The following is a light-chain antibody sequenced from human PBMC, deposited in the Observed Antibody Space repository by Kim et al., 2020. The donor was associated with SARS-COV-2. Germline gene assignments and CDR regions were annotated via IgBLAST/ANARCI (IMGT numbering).Light chain of an antibody. J-gene: IGKJ5*01. Sequence: IQLTQSPSSLSASVGDRVTITCRASQGISSYLAWYQQKPGKPPNLLIYGASTLESGFPSRFSGSGSGTEFTLTISSLQPEDFATYYCQQVHSYPITFGQGTRLEIK. V-gene: IGKV1-9*01. CDR1: QGISSY. CDR2: GAS. CDR3: QQVHSYPIT.